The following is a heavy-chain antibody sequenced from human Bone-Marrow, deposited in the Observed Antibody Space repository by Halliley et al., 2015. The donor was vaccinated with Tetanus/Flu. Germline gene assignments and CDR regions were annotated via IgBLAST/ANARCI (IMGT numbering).Heavy chain of an antibody. Sequence: GLVKPSQTLSLTCAISGDSVSSNSAAWNWIRQSPSRGLEWLGRTYYRSKGNTEYALSVRSRVTINADTSKNQFSLQLNSVTPEDPAFFYFAGDWPPSPFFLVLWGQRILVPVSS. CDR3: AGDWPPSPFFLVL. V-gene: IGHV6-1*01. J-gene: IGHJ4*02. CDR2: TYYRSKGNT. CDR1: GDSVSSNSAA.